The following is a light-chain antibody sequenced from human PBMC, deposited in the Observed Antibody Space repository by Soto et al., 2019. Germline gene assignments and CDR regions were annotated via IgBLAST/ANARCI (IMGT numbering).Light chain of an antibody. V-gene: IGKV3D-15*01. J-gene: IGKJ4*01. CDR3: RQYDDWLRLT. CDR1: QSVSSSN. CDR2: GAS. Sequence: EIVLTQSPGTLSLSPGARATLSCRASQSVSSSNLAWYQQKPGQAPRLLIFGASSRATGIPARFSGSGSGTEFNLTISSLQSEDFAVYFCRQYDDWLRLTFGGGTKVDIK.